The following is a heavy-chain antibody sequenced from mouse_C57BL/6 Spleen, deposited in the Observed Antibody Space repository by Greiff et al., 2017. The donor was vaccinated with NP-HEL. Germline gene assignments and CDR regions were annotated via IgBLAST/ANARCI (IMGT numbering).Heavy chain of an antibody. CDR3: ARGTTVVAIDY. J-gene: IGHJ2*01. CDR1: GYTFTSYW. V-gene: IGHV1-69*01. CDR2: IDPSDSYT. D-gene: IGHD1-1*01. Sequence: QVQLQQPGAELVIPGASVKLSCKASGYTFTSYWMHWVKQRPGQGLEWIGEIDPSDSYTNYNQKFKGKSTLTVDKSSSTAYMQLSSLTSEDSAVYYCARGTTVVAIDYWGQGTTLTVSS.